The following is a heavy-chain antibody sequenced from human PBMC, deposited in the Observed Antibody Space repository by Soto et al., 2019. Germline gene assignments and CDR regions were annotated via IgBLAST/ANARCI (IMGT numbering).Heavy chain of an antibody. Sequence: SETLSLTCTVSGGSISSYYWSWIRQPPGKGLEWIGYIYYSGSTNYNPSLKSRVTISVDTSKNQFSLKLSSVTAADTAVYYCASYDLALYYYGMDVWGQGTTVTVSS. J-gene: IGHJ6*02. V-gene: IGHV4-59*01. CDR1: GGSISSYY. CDR2: IYYSGST. D-gene: IGHD5-12*01. CDR3: ASYDLALYYYGMDV.